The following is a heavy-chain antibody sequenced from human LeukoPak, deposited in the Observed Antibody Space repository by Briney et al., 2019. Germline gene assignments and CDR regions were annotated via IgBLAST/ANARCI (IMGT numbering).Heavy chain of an antibody. V-gene: IGHV3-23*01. Sequence: GGSLRLSCAASGFTFSSYAMSWVRQAPGKGLERVSAISGSGGSTYYADSVKGRFTISRDNSKNTLYLQMNSLRAEDTAVYYCAKDIILDCSGGSCYADAFDIWGQGTMVTVSS. CDR3: AKDIILDCSGGSCYADAFDI. CDR1: GFTFSSYA. CDR2: ISGSGGST. J-gene: IGHJ3*02. D-gene: IGHD2-15*01.